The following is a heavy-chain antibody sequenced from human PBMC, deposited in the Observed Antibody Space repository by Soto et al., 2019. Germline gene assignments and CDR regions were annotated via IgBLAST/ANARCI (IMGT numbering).Heavy chain of an antibody. CDR2: ISSSGTTM. Sequence: EVQLVESGGDLVQPGGSLRLSCAASGFTFNTYEMNWVRQAPGKGLEWVSYISSSGTTMFYADSVEGRFTISRDNAKNSLYLQMKSLRVWDTSVYYCARERSYVGFDPWGQGTLVTVSS. V-gene: IGHV3-48*03. J-gene: IGHJ5*02. CDR3: ARERSYVGFDP. CDR1: GFTFNTYE. D-gene: IGHD1-26*01.